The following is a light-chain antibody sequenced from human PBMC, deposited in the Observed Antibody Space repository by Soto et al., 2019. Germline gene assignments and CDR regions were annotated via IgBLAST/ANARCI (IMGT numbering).Light chain of an antibody. Sequence: QSVLTQPASVSGSPGQSITISCTGSNSDVGSFDLVSWFQQYPGKAPKLILYEVSKRPLGVSNRFSGSKSGYTASLTISGLQAEDEGDYYCCSYADTTSLFVFGIGTKVTVL. J-gene: IGLJ1*01. CDR3: CSYADTTSLFV. CDR2: EVS. V-gene: IGLV2-23*02. CDR1: NSDVGSFDL.